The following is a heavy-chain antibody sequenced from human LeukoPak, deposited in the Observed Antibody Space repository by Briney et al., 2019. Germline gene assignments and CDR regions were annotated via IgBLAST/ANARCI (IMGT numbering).Heavy chain of an antibody. CDR3: ARDLAAGGATWDY. CDR1: GFTFSSYW. Sequence: GGSLRLSCAASGFTFSSYWMSWVRQAPGKGLEWVANIKQDGSEKYYVDSVKGQFTISRDNAKNSLYLQMNSLRAEDTAVYYCARDLAAGGATWDYWGQGTLVTVSS. CDR2: IKQDGSEK. D-gene: IGHD1-26*01. J-gene: IGHJ4*02. V-gene: IGHV3-7*01.